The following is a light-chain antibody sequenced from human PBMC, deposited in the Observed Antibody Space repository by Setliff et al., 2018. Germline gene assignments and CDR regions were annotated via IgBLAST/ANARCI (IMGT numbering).Light chain of an antibody. CDR3: LLSYNGGHV. Sequence: QAVVTQEPSLTVSPGGTVTLTCGSSTGAVTSGHYPYWFQQKPGQAPRTLIYDTTKKHSWTPARFSGSLVGDKAALTLSGAQPEDEAEYYCLLSYNGGHVVGTGTKVTVL. CDR1: TGAVTSGHY. V-gene: IGLV7-46*01. J-gene: IGLJ1*01. CDR2: DTT.